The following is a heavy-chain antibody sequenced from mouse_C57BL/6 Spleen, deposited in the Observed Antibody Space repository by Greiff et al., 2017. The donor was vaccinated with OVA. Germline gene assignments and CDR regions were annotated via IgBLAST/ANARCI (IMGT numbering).Heavy chain of an antibody. CDR1: GYAFSSSW. CDR3: ASVRASAMDY. CDR2: IYPGDGDT. D-gene: IGHD3-1*01. V-gene: IGHV1-82*01. Sequence: QVQLKQSGPELVKPGASVKISCKASGYAFSSSWMNWVKQRPGKGLEWIGRIYPGDGDTNYNGKFKGKATLTADKSSSTAYMQLSSLTSEDSAVYYCASVRASAMDYWGQGTSVTVSS. J-gene: IGHJ4*01.